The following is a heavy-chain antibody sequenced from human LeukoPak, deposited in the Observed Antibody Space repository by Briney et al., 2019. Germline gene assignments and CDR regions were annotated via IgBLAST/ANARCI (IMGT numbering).Heavy chain of an antibody. D-gene: IGHD1-26*01. CDR1: GFSFVNSA. CDR2: IGASGVYT. V-gene: IGHV3-23*01. Sequence: QPGGSLRLSCAASGFSFVNSAMSWVRQAPGKGLEWVAGIGASGVYTYYAESVKGRFTISRDNPKDTLLLQMDSLRVEGTAVYYCAKGGSLYFFDSWGQGTLVTVSS. CDR3: AKGGSLYFFDS. J-gene: IGHJ4*02.